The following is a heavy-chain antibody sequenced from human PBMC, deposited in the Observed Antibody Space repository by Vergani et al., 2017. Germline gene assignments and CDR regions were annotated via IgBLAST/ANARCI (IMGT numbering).Heavy chain of an antibody. CDR2: ISYDGSNK. CDR1: GFTFSSYS. Sequence: VQLVESGGGLVQPGGSLRLSCAASGFTFSSYSMNWVRQAPGKGLEWVAVISYDGSNKYYADSVKGRFTISRDNSKNTLYLQMNSLRAEDTAVYYCARAVGPYSSSYYGMDVWGQGTTVTVSS. CDR3: ARAVGPYSSSYYGMDV. V-gene: IGHV3-30*03. D-gene: IGHD6-6*01. J-gene: IGHJ6*02.